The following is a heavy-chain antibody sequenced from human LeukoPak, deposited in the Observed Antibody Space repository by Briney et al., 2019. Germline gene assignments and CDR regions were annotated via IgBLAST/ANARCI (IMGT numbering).Heavy chain of an antibody. CDR2: INPNSGGT. CDR3: ARADRLHGGPYLIGP. CDR1: GYTFTDYY. D-gene: IGHD2-21*01. Sequence: ASVEVSCKTSGYTFTDYYLHWVHQAPGQGLEWMGWINPNSGGTSSAQKFQGRVTMTRDTSITTVYMEVSWLTSDDTAIYYCARADRLHGGPYLIGPWGQGTLVTVSS. V-gene: IGHV1-2*02. J-gene: IGHJ5*02.